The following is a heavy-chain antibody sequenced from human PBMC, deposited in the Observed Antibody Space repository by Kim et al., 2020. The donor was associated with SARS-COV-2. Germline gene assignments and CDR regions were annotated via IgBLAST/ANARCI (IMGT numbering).Heavy chain of an antibody. Sequence: GGSLRLSCAASGFNVTTKYMNWVRQAPGKGLEWVSVLYSSGNTFYADSVKGRFTISRDNSKNRVFLQMNGLKTQDTAIYFCVSGIDYYGSGYYFDYWGQG. V-gene: IGHV3-53*01. D-gene: IGHD3-10*01. CDR1: GFNVTTKY. CDR3: VSGIDYYGSGYYFDY. CDR2: LYSSGNT. J-gene: IGHJ4*02.